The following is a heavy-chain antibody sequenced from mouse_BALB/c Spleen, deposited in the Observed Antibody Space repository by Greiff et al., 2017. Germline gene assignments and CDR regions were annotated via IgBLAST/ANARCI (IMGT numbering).Heavy chain of an antibody. CDR1: GFSLTGYG. Sequence: VQLQESGPGLVAPSQSLSITCTASGFSLTGYGVNWVRQPPGKGLEWLGMIWGDGSTDYNSALKSRLSISKDNSKCQVFLKMNSLQTDDTARYYCASDQGYYAVCIAYWGQGTLVTVSA. D-gene: IGHD2-3*01. V-gene: IGHV2-6-7*01. J-gene: IGHJ3*01. CDR3: ASDQGYYAVCIAY. CDR2: IWGDGST.